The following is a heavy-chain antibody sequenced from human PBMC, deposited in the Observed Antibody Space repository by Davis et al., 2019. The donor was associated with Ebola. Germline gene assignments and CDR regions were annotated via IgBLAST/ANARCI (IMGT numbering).Heavy chain of an antibody. V-gene: IGHV3-11*01. CDR2: IIGGANSI. J-gene: IGHJ4*02. CDR3: ARRLEAWDF. D-gene: IGHD1-1*01. CDR1: GFTVSSNH. Sequence: GGSLRLSCAASGFTVSSNHMSWIRQAPGKGLEWVSSIIGGANSIYYADSVKGRFTISRDNTKNSLYLHLNNLRAEDTAVYYCARRLEAWDFWGQGTLVTVSS.